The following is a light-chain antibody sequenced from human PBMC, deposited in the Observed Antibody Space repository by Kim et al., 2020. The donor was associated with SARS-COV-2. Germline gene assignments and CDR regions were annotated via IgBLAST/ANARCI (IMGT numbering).Light chain of an antibody. V-gene: IGKV3-20*01. CDR1: QSVSGSH. J-gene: IGKJ1*01. Sequence: SPGERATLSCRASQSVSGSHLAWFQQKPGQAPRVLIYGASSRATGIPDRFSGSESGTDFTLTISRLEPEDFAVYYCQQYGTTPRTFGQGTKVDIK. CDR3: QQYGTTPRT. CDR2: GAS.